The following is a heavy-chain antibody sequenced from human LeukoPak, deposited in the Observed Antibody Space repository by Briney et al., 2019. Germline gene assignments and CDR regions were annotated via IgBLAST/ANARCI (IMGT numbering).Heavy chain of an antibody. Sequence: GGSLRLSCAASGFTFSGYWMSWVRQAPGKGLEWVANIKKDGSEKGYVDSVRGRFTISRDNAKNSLDLQLNSLRAEDTAVYHCARRPSIVATMRLDYWGQGTLVTVSS. V-gene: IGHV3-7*01. CDR3: ARRPSIVATMRLDY. J-gene: IGHJ4*02. CDR2: IKKDGSEK. D-gene: IGHD5-12*01. CDR1: GFTFSGYW.